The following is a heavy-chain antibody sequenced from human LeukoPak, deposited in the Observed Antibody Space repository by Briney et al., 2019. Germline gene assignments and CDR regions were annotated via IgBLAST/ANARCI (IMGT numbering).Heavy chain of an antibody. CDR1: GFTFNSYA. CDR2: VSDSGGST. V-gene: IGHV3-23*01. CDR3: GKDSRFRDYYFDF. J-gene: IGHJ4*02. D-gene: IGHD2-21*02. Sequence: GGSLRLSCAASGFTFNSYAMSWVRQAPGKGLEWVSTVSDSGGSTYYADSVKGRFTITRDNSKNTLYLQMNSLRAEDTAVYYCGKDSRFRDYYFDFWGQGALVTVSS.